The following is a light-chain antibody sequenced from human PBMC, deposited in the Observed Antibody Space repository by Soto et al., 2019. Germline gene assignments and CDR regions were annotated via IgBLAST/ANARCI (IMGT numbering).Light chain of an antibody. V-gene: IGKV1-33*01. Sequence: DVQMTQSPSSLSASIGDRVTITCQASQGIRYYLNWYQQKPGKAPKLLIYDASNLETGVPSRFSGSGSGTDFTFTISSLQPEDIATYYCQQCDNLPLTFGGGTRVDIK. CDR2: DAS. CDR1: QGIRYY. CDR3: QQCDNLPLT. J-gene: IGKJ4*01.